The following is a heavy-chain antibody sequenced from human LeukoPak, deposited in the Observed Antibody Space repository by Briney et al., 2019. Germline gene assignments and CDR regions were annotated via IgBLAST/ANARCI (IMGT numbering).Heavy chain of an antibody. D-gene: IGHD3-3*01. J-gene: IGHJ6*03. CDR2: IIPIFGTA. Sequence: SVKVSCKASGGTFSSYAISWVRQPPGQGLEWMGGIIPIFGTANYAQKFQGRVTITTDESTSTAYMELSSLRSEDTAVYYCARGRFLEWVYYYMDVWGKGTTVTVSS. V-gene: IGHV1-69*05. CDR3: ARGRFLEWVYYYMDV. CDR1: GGTFSSYA.